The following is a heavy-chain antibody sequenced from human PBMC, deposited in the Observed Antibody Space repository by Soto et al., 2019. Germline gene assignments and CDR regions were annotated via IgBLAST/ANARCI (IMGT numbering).Heavy chain of an antibody. V-gene: IGHV3-23*01. CDR3: AKDRRDIVATNTRDY. CDR1: GFTFSSYA. Sequence: EVQLLESGGGLVQPGGSLRLSCAASGFTFSSYAMSWVRQAPGKGLEWVSAISGSGGSTYYADSVKGRFTISRDNSKNTLYLQMNRLRAEDTAVYYCAKDRRDIVATNTRDYWGQGTLVTVSS. D-gene: IGHD5-12*01. CDR2: ISGSGGST. J-gene: IGHJ4*02.